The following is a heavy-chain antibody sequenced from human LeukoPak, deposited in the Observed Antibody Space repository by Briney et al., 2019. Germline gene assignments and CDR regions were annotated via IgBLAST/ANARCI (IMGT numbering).Heavy chain of an antibody. Sequence: ASVKVSCKASGYIFTDSYIHWVRQAPGQGLEWMGWINPKSGGTNYAQKLQGRVTMTTDTSTSTAYMELRSLRSDDTAVYYCARDSNLQNTVTTHPLGYWGQGTLVTVSS. D-gene: IGHD4-17*01. CDR1: GYIFTDSY. V-gene: IGHV1-2*02. J-gene: IGHJ4*02. CDR3: ARDSNLQNTVTTHPLGY. CDR2: INPKSGGT.